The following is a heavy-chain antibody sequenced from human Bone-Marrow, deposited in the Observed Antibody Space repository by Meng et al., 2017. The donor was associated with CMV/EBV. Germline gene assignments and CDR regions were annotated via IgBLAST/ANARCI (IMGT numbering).Heavy chain of an antibody. D-gene: IGHD6-19*01. CDR1: GFTFSSYW. J-gene: IGHJ6*02. Sequence: GESLKIYCAASGFTFSSYWMSWVRQAPGKGLEWVANIKQDGSEKYYVDSVKGRFTISRDNAKNSLYLQMNSLRAEDTAVYYCARGLDSSGWYYYYYGMDVWGQGTTVTVSS. CDR2: IKQDGSEK. CDR3: ARGLDSSGWYYYYYGMDV. V-gene: IGHV3-7*04.